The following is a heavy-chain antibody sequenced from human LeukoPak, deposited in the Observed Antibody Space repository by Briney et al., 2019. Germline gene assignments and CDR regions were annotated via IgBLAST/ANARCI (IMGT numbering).Heavy chain of an antibody. CDR3: ARHQQQLWYGAFDI. D-gene: IGHD6-13*01. V-gene: IGHV4-39*01. CDR1: GGSISSSSYY. J-gene: IGHJ3*02. CDR2: IYYSGST. Sequence: SETLSLTCTVSGGSISSSSYYWGWIRQPPGKGLKWIGSIYYSGSTYYNPSLKSRVTISVDTSKNQFSLKLSSVTAADTAVYYCARHQQQLWYGAFDIWGQGTMVTVSS.